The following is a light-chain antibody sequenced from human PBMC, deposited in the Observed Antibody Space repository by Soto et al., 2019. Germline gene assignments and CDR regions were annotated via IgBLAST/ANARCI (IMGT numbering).Light chain of an antibody. Sequence: IQMTQSPSTLSGSVGDRVTITCQASQTISSWLAWYQQKPGKXPKXXIYKASTLKSGVPSRFSGSGSGTEGTITISSLQPDDCETYYCQHYNSYSEAFGQGTKVDIK. V-gene: IGKV1-5*03. J-gene: IGKJ1*01. CDR3: QHYNSYSEA. CDR1: QTISSW. CDR2: KAS.